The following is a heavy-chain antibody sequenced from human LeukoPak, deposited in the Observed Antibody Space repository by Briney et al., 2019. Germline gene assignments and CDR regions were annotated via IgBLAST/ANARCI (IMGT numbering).Heavy chain of an antibody. CDR3: ARTSCSGGSCNLDL. Sequence: GGSLRLSCAASGCDFSDYYMSWIRQAPVKGLELLSYMSGISNNFIKYAESVKDQFTISRDNARSSMYLQMNSLRAEDTAVYYCARTSCSGGSCNLDLWGQGALVTVSS. V-gene: IGHV3-11*03. CDR2: MSGISNNFI. J-gene: IGHJ5*02. D-gene: IGHD2-15*01. CDR1: GCDFSDYY.